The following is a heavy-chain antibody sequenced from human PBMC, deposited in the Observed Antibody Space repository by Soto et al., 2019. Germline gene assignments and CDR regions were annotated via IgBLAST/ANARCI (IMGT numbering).Heavy chain of an antibody. Sequence: EVQLLESGGGLVQPGGSLRLSCAASGFTFTSYAMHWVRQAPGKGLEWVSGISGSGANTYYVDSVKGRFTISRDNSKNRLYLQMNSLRADDTAVYYCAKRGADYADRLYNYMDVWGKGTTVTVSS. D-gene: IGHD4-17*01. CDR1: GFTFTSYA. CDR3: AKRGADYADRLYNYMDV. CDR2: ISGSGANT. J-gene: IGHJ6*03. V-gene: IGHV3-23*01.